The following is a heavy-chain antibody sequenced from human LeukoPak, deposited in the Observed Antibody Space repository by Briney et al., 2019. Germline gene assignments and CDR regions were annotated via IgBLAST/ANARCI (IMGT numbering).Heavy chain of an antibody. V-gene: IGHV4-59*01. CDR2: VSDGGRT. CDR3: ARASTTFDD. D-gene: IGHD1-14*01. J-gene: IGHJ4*02. CDR1: GGSISNSY. Sequence: SETLSLTCTVSGGSISNSYWSWLRQPPGKGLEWIGHVSDGGRTNYSPSLRSRVSISVDTSKNQFSLKLNSVTAADTAVYFCARASTTFDDWGQGTLVTVSS.